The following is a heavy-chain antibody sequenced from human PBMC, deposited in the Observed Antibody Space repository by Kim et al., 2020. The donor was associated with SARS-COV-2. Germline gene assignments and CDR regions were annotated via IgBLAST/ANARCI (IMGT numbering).Heavy chain of an antibody. CDR3: ARDRGTYYDFWSGYYPGQGWCDP. Sequence: SETLSLTCTVSGGSISSYYWSWIRQPPGKGLEWIGYIYYSGSTNYNPSLKSRVTISVDTSKNQFSLKLSSVTAADTAVYYCARDRGTYYDFWSGYYPGQGWCDPWRQGTLVTVSS. D-gene: IGHD3-3*01. J-gene: IGHJ5*02. CDR1: GGSISSYY. V-gene: IGHV4-59*01. CDR2: IYYSGST.